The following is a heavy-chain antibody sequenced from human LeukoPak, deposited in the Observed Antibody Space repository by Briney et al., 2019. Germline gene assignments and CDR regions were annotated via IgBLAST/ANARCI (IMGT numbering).Heavy chain of an antibody. V-gene: IGHV3-53*01. CDR1: GFTFSSNY. J-gene: IGHJ6*03. CDR3: ARVLSGRGSLYDYYYYMDV. D-gene: IGHD3-10*01. Sequence: PGGSLRLSCAASGFTFSSNYMSWVRQAPGKGLEWVSVTYSNGITYYADSVKGRFTISRDISKNTLYLQMNSLRAEDTAVYYCARVLSGRGSLYDYYYYMDVWGKGTTVTISS. CDR2: TYSNGIT.